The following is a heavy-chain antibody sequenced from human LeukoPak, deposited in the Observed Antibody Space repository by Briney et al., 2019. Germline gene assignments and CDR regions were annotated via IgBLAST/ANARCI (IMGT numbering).Heavy chain of an antibody. Sequence: SETLSLTCTVPGRSITCYYWSWIRQPPGKGLEWIGYIYYTGTTNYNPSLKSRVTISLDTSNNQFSLKLSSVTAADTAVYYCATGRVYYGSEYWGQGTLVTVSS. CDR2: IYYTGTT. CDR3: ATGRVYYGSEY. CDR1: GRSITCYY. J-gene: IGHJ4*02. V-gene: IGHV4-59*03. D-gene: IGHD3-10*01.